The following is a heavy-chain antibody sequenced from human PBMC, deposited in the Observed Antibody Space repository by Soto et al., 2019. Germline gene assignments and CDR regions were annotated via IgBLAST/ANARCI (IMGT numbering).Heavy chain of an antibody. CDR1: GFTFSDYY. CDR3: ARGNRAFDI. V-gene: IGHV3-72*01. CDR2: TRNKANGYTT. J-gene: IGHJ3*02. Sequence: EVQLVESGGGLVQPGGSLRLSCAASGFTFSDYYMDWVRQAPGKGLEWVGRTRNKANGYTTEYAASVKGRFTVSRDDSKNSLYLQMNSLKTEDTAVYYCARGNRAFDIWGQGTVVNVSS.